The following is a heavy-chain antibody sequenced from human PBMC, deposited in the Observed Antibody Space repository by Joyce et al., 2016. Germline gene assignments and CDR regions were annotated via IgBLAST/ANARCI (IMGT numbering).Heavy chain of an antibody. V-gene: IGHV1-69*01. J-gene: IGHJ6*02. CDR3: ARTVQQSQLLNDYYYYGMDV. CDR1: GGTFSSDA. D-gene: IGHD2-2*01. Sequence: QVQLVQSGAEVKKPGSSVKVSCKASGGTFSSDAFSWVRQAPGQGLEWMGGIIPLFGTANYPQKFQGRGTITADESTSTAYMELRSLRSEDTAVYYCARTVQQSQLLNDYYYYGMDVWGQGTTVTVSS. CDR2: IIPLFGTA.